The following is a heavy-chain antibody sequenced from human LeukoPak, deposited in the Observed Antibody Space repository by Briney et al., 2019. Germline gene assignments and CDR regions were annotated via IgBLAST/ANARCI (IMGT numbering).Heavy chain of an antibody. V-gene: IGHV1-46*02. CDR3: ARDSVELERRNWFDP. CDR1: PYTFNKYY. J-gene: IGHJ5*02. D-gene: IGHD1-1*01. CDR2: INPSGRSA. Sequence: ASVKCSCKASPYTFNKYYIHWVRQAPGQGLEWMGVINPSGRSASYAQRFQGRVTMTRDTSTSTVYMDLSSLRSEDTAVYYCARDSVELERRNWFDPWGQGTLATVSS.